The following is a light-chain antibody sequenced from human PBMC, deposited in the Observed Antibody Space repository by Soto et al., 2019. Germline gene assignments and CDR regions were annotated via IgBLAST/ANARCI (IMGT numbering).Light chain of an antibody. CDR2: EAS. V-gene: IGKV1-5*03. J-gene: IGKJ4*01. CDR3: QQYASLPLI. Sequence: DMQITQSHSTLSSSVGYRFTITCRSSRNIITVLAWYQQKAGKAPKLLIYEASTLQSGVPSRFTGSGSGTEFTLTINNLQPEDIATYYCQQYASLPLIFGGGTNADIK. CDR1: RNIITV.